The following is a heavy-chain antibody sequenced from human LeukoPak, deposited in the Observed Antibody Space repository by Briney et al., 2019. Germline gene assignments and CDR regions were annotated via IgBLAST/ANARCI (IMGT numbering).Heavy chain of an antibody. D-gene: IGHD6-13*01. CDR3: ARDRIAAAGTYYYYYGMDA. CDR1: GGSISSYY. V-gene: IGHV4-59*01. Sequence: PSETLSLTCTVSGGSISSYYWSWIRQPPGKGLEWIGYIYYSGSTNYNPSLKSRVTISVDTSKNQFSLKLSSVTAADTAVYYCARDRIAAAGTYYYYYGMDAWGKGTTVTVSS. J-gene: IGHJ6*04. CDR2: IYYSGST.